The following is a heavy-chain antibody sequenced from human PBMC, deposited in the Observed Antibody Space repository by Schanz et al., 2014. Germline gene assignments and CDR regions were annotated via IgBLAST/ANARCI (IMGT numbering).Heavy chain of an antibody. CDR3: TRSYYDFSWGSYRFRAFDI. D-gene: IGHD3-16*02. Sequence: DVQLLESGGGLVQPGGSLRLSCAASGFTLSSYWMHWVRQVPGKGLEWVSCTNGDGTNAKYADSVKGRFTISRDNAKKTLSLQMISLRAEDTAIYFCTRSYYDFSWGSYRFRAFDIWGQGTTXIVSS. V-gene: IGHV3-74*02. J-gene: IGHJ3*02. CDR2: TNGDGTNA. CDR1: GFTLSSYW.